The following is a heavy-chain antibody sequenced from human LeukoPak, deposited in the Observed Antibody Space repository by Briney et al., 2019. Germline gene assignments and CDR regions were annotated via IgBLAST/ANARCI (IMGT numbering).Heavy chain of an antibody. CDR2: IYPADSDT. Sequence: GESLKISCKGSGYSFSTYWIGWVRQMPGKGLEWMGIIYPADSDTRYSPSFQGQVTISADKSISTAYLQWDTLRASDTAMYYCASAQYSSGTVYYFDYWGQGTLVTVSS. CDR3: ASAQYSSGTVYYFDY. J-gene: IGHJ4*02. CDR1: GYSFSTYW. D-gene: IGHD6-19*01. V-gene: IGHV5-51*01.